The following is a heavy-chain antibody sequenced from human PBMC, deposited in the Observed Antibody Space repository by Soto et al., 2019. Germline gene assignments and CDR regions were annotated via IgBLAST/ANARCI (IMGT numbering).Heavy chain of an antibody. CDR3: TRDLFSYDYSGILWFDP. CDR1: GFAFSGSA. V-gene: IGHV3-73*02. Sequence: EVQLVESGGGLVQPGGSLKLSCAASGFAFSGSAMYWVRQASGKGPEWVGRIRSKGHNYATEYAASVKGRFTISRDDSKNTAYLQMNSLQTEDTAAYYCTRDLFSYDYSGILWFDPWGQGTLVTVSS. J-gene: IGHJ5*02. CDR2: IRSKGHNYAT. D-gene: IGHD3-16*01.